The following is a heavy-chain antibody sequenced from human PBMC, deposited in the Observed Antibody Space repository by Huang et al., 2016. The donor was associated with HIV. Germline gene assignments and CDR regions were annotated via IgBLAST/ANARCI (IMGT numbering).Heavy chain of an antibody. D-gene: IGHD3-22*01. CDR1: GYTFNSYA. J-gene: IGHJ5*02. CDR2: GKGGNGNT. V-gene: IGHV1-3*01. Sequence: QVQLVQSGAEVRKPGASVKVSCKASGYTFNSYAIHWGRQAPGQRLEWMGWGKGGNGNTNYSQKFQGRVTINRDTPGSTAYMELSSLGSEDMDVYYCASTVEDYYDSSGYYYHWFDPWGQGTLVTVSS. CDR3: ASTVEDYYDSSGYYYHWFDP.